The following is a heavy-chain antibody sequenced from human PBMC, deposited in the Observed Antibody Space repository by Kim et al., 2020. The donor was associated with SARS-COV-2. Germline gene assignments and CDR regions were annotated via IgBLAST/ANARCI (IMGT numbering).Heavy chain of an antibody. J-gene: IGHJ4*02. V-gene: IGHV6-1*01. Sequence: EYEVSVKSRITINPDTSKNHFSLQLNSVTPEDTAVYYCARVHSSTWKIDYWGQGTLVTVSS. CDR3: ARVHSSTWKIDY. D-gene: IGHD2-2*01.